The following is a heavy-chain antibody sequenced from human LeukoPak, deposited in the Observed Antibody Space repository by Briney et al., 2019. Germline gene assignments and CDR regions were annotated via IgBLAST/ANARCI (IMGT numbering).Heavy chain of an antibody. CDR3: ARGLYYYGSGSHNWFDP. D-gene: IGHD3-10*01. J-gene: IGHJ5*02. CDR1: GYTFTSYD. CDR2: IRSYNGNT. V-gene: IGHV1-18*01. Sequence: ASVKVSCKASGYTFTSYDISWVRQAPGQGLEWMGWIRSYNGNTNYAQKLQGRFTMTTDTSTSTAYMELTSLRSDDTAVYYCARGLYYYGSGSHNWFDPWGQGTLVTVSS.